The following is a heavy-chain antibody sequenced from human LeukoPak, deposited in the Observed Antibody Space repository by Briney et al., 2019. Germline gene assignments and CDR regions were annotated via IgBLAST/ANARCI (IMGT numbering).Heavy chain of an antibody. CDR3: ARAPITSPFYFDY. D-gene: IGHD2-2*01. CDR2: INWSGGST. V-gene: IGHV3-20*04. CDR1: GFAFAEHG. Sequence: GGPLRLPCTASGFAFAEHGMSWVRQVPGKGLEWVSGINWSGGSTGYADPLRGRFTISRDNAKNSLYLQMDSLRAEDTALYYCARAPITSPFYFDYWGQGTLVTLSS. J-gene: IGHJ4*02.